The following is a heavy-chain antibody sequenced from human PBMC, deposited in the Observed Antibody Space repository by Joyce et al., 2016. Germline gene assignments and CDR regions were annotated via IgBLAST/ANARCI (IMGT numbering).Heavy chain of an antibody. CDR3: TRARVEAAGSPPYFDY. V-gene: IGHV3-33*01. CDR2: IWYDGSNK. D-gene: IGHD6-13*01. Sequence: QVQLVESGGGVVQPGRSLRLSCEVSGFTFSSSTMHWVRQAPENGLEWLAVIWYDGSNKYYAESVKGRFAVSRDNSKNTLFLQMNSLRVEDTAIYFCTRARVEAAGSPPYFDYWGLGTLVTVSS. J-gene: IGHJ4*02. CDR1: GFTFSSST.